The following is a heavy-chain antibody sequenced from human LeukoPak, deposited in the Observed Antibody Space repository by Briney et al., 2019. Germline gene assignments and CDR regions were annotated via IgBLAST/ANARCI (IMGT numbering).Heavy chain of an antibody. CDR1: GYTFTSYG. D-gene: IGHD4-23*01. V-gene: IGHV1-18*01. J-gene: IGHJ6*02. Sequence: EASVNVSCKASGYTFTSYGISWVRQAPGQGLEWMGWISAYNGNTNYARKLQGRVTMTTDTSTSTAYMELRSLRSDDTAVYYCARDLPTTVVTLRGIFGYYYYGMDVWGQGTTVTVSS. CDR3: ARDLPTTVVTLRGIFGYYYYGMDV. CDR2: ISAYNGNT.